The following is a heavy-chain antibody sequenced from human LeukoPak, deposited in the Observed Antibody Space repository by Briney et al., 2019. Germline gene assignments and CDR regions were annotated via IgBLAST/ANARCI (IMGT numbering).Heavy chain of an antibody. J-gene: IGHJ6*03. CDR2: IYSGGST. V-gene: IGHV3-53*01. CDR1: GFTVSSNY. Sequence: GGSLRLSCAASGFTVSSNYMSWVRQAPGKGLEWASVIYSGGSTYYADSVKGRFTISRDNSKNTLYLQMNSLRAEDTAVYYCASQYYYYYYMDVWGKATTVTVS. CDR3: ASQYYYYYYMDV.